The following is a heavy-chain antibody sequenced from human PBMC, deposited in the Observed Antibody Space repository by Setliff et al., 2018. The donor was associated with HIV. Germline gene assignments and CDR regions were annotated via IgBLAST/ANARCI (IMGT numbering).Heavy chain of an antibody. CDR1: GGSLADYY. CDR2: INLRGNS. CDR3: ARHFGGDYQLPDLFDY. D-gene: IGHD2-2*01. J-gene: IGHJ4*02. Sequence: SETLSLTCDVYGGSLADYYWTWIRQSPEKGLEWIGEINLRGNSNYLASLKSRVSMSMDVSKNQFSLKLTSVTAADTAIYYCARHFGGDYQLPDLFDYWGQGTLVTVSS. V-gene: IGHV4-34*01.